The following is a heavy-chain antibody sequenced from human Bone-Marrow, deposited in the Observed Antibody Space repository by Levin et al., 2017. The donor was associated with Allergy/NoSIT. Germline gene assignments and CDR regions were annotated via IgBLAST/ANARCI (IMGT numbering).Heavy chain of an antibody. CDR3: AKGQVARTTARSLDY. V-gene: IGHV3-23*01. Sequence: GGSLRLSCAASGFTFSNYAITWVRQAPGKGLEWVSSITSSGGSTYCADSVKGRFTISRDNPQNTLYLQMNSLTSEDTAVYYCAKGQVARTTARSLDYWGQGTLVTVSS. CDR1: GFTFSNYA. D-gene: IGHD1-14*01. J-gene: IGHJ4*02. CDR2: ITSSGGST.